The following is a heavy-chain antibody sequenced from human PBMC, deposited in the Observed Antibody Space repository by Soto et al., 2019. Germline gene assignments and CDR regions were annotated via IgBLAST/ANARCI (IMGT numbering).Heavy chain of an antibody. CDR1: GGSISSSSYY. CDR3: ARQFFGDGYNYDFDY. CDR2: IYYSGST. J-gene: IGHJ4*02. V-gene: IGHV4-39*01. D-gene: IGHD5-12*01. Sequence: PSETLSLTCTVSGGSISSSSYYWGWIRQPPGKGLEWIGSIYYSGSTYYNPSLKSRVTISVDTSKNQFSLKLSSVTAADTAVYYCARQFFGDGYNYDFDYWGQGTLVTAPQ.